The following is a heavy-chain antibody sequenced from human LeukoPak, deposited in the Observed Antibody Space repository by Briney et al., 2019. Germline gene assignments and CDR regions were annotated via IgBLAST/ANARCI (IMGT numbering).Heavy chain of an antibody. Sequence: SETLSLTCAVYGGSFSGYYWSWIRQPPGKGLEWLGEINHSGSTNYNPSLKSRVTISVDTSKNQFSLKLSSVTAADTAVYYCARSHIWQWLDVWGQGTLVTVSS. V-gene: IGHV4-34*01. J-gene: IGHJ4*02. CDR3: ARSHIWQWLDV. CDR2: INHSGST. D-gene: IGHD6-19*01. CDR1: GGSFSGYY.